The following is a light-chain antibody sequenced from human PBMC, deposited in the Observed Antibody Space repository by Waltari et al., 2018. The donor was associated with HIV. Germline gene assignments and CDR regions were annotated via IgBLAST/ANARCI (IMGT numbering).Light chain of an antibody. J-gene: IGLJ2*01. V-gene: IGLV1-44*01. Sequence: QSVLTQPPSASGTPGQRVTLSFSGSTSNIGNNPVAWYQQFPGTPPKLLIYSNNQRPSGVPDRSSGSKSGTSASLAIVGLQSDDEADYYCASWEDSLHVPVFGGGTKLTVL. CDR1: TSNIGNNP. CDR2: SNN. CDR3: ASWEDSLHVPV.